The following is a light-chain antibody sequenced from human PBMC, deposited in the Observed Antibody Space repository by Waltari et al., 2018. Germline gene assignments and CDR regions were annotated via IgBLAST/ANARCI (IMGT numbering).Light chain of an antibody. Sequence: QSALTQPASVSGSPGQSITISCTGTSSYIDGYNSLSWYQQHPGKAPKLLIYDVSHRPAGVSKRFSGSKSDNTASLTISGLQAEDEADYYCSSYTRRTTYVFGTGTKVTVL. V-gene: IGLV2-14*03. J-gene: IGLJ1*01. CDR1: SSYIDGYNS. CDR3: SSYTRRTTYV. CDR2: DVS.